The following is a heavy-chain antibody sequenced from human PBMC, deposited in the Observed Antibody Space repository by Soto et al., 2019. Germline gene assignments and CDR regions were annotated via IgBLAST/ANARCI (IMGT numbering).Heavy chain of an antibody. CDR2: IIPIFGTA. J-gene: IGHJ5*02. CDR1: GGTFSSYA. Sequence: QVQLVQSGAEVKKPGSSVMVSCKASGGTFSSYAISWVRQAPGQGLEWMGGIIPIFGTANYAQKFQGRVTITADESTSTAYMELSSLRSEDTAVYYCARDPSNDYGDYWWFDPWGQGTLVTVSS. V-gene: IGHV1-69*12. CDR3: ARDPSNDYGDYWWFDP. D-gene: IGHD4-17*01.